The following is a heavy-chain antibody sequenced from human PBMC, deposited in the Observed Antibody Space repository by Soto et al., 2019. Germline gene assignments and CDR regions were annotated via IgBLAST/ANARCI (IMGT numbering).Heavy chain of an antibody. CDR2: INSILGIL. D-gene: IGHD3-16*01. J-gene: IGHJ5*01. CDR1: GGTFNSDT. V-gene: IGHV1-69*02. Sequence: QVQLVQSGAEVKEPGSSVKVSCKASGGTFNSDTINWVRQAPGQGLEWMGRINSILGILNYAQKFQGRIAITADKSTNSGYMELSSLRSEDTAVYYCARGPVRGMGGDSWGQGTLVTVSS. CDR3: ARGPVRGMGGDS.